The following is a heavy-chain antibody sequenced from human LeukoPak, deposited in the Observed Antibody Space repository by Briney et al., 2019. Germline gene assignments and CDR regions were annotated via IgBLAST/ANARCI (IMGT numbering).Heavy chain of an antibody. D-gene: IGHD5-24*01. CDR1: GFTFSSYA. Sequence: PGGSLRLSCAASGFTFSSYAMSWVRQAPGKGLEWVAFIRYDGSNKYYADSVKGRFTISRDTKNTLYLQMNSLRAEDTAVYYCAKDDGLEMATITYYFDYWGQGTLVTVSS. CDR2: IRYDGSNK. CDR3: AKDDGLEMATITYYFDY. V-gene: IGHV3-30*02. J-gene: IGHJ4*02.